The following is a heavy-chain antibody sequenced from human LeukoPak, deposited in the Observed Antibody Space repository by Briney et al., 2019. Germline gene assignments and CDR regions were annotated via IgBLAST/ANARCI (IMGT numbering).Heavy chain of an antibody. CDR2: IYPGDSDT. CDR3: ARNGEGYDASDYYDSSGYYYFDY. Sequence: GESLTISCTGSGYSFTSYWIGWVRQMPGKGLEWMGIIYPGDSDTRYSPSFQGQVTISADKSISTAYLQWSSLKASDTAMYYCARNGEGYDASDYYDSSGYYYFDYWGQGTLVTVSS. D-gene: IGHD3-22*01. CDR1: GYSFTSYW. V-gene: IGHV5-51*03. J-gene: IGHJ4*02.